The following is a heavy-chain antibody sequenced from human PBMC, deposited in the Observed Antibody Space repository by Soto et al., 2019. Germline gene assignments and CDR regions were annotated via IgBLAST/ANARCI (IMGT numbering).Heavy chain of an antibody. D-gene: IGHD6-19*01. J-gene: IGHJ1*01. CDR1: GVTFSSYA. Sequence: QVQRVESGGGVVQPGRSLRLSCAASGVTFSSYAMHWVRRAPGKGLEWVAAVSHDGKSGFYADSVSGRFTVSRDNSNNLVYLQMDRLRPADTALFYCARFDKFNGGWSWVQGTAVTVSS. V-gene: IGHV3-30*14. CDR3: ARFDKFNGGWS. CDR2: VSHDGKSG.